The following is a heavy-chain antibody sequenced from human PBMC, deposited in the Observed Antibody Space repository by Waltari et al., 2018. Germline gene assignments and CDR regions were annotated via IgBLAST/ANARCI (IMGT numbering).Heavy chain of an antibody. D-gene: IGHD3-10*01. Sequence: EVQLVESGGGLVQPGRSLRLSCAASGFTFDDNAMHWVRQAPGKGLEWVSGISWNSGSIGYADSVKGRFTISRDNAKNSLYLQMNSLRAEDTALYYCAKAVFADAFDIWGQGTMVTVSS. CDR1: GFTFDDNA. CDR2: ISWNSGSI. V-gene: IGHV3-9*01. J-gene: IGHJ3*02. CDR3: AKAVFADAFDI.